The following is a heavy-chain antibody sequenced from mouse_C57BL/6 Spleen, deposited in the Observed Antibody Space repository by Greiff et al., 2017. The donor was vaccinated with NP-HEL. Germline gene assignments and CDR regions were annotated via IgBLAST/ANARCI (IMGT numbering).Heavy chain of an antibody. D-gene: IGHD1-1*01. V-gene: IGHV5-6*01. CDR2: ISSGGSYT. CDR1: GFTFSSYG. Sequence: EVKVVESGGDLVKPGGSLKLSCAASGFTFSSYGMSWVRQTPDKRLEWVATISSGGSYTYYPDSVKGRFTISRDNAKNTLYLQMSSLKSEDTAMYYCARLGYGSSPAWFAYWGQGTLVTVSA. J-gene: IGHJ3*01. CDR3: ARLGYGSSPAWFAY.